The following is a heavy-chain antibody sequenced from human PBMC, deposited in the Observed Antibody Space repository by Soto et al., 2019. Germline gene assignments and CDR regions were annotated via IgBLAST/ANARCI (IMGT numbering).Heavy chain of an antibody. D-gene: IGHD2-15*01. CDR2: IYSGGST. CDR3: ARGGGSYSLTYNGRAL. Sequence: GGSLRLSCAASGFTVSSNYMSWVRQAPGKGLEWVSVIYSGGSTYYADSVKGRFTISRDNSKKTLYLQMNSLRAEDTAVCYCARGGGSYSLTYNGRALWGQGTRLTVSS. CDR1: GFTVSSNY. J-gene: IGHJ6*02. V-gene: IGHV3-53*01.